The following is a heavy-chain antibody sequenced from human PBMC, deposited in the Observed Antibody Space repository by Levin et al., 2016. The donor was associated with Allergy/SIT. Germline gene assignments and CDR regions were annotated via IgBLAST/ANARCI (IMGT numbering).Heavy chain of an antibody. Sequence: ASVKVSCKPSGYNFSNYYIQWLRQAPGQGLEWMGTFKPGSGRTVYAPTFQGRVTMTGDTSTTTVYMELSGLTSEDTAVYYCSRESPESYYFDYWGQGTLVTVSS. V-gene: IGHV1-46*03. CDR1: GYNFSNYY. CDR2: FKPGSGRT. J-gene: IGHJ4*02. CDR3: SRESPESYYFDY.